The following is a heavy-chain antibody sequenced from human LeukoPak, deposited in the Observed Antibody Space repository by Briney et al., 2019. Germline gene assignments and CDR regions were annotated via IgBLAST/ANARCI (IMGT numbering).Heavy chain of an antibody. D-gene: IGHD3-22*01. CDR3: ARGPYSYDSSGAFDI. CDR2: IHGGGST. Sequence: SETLSLTCTVSGFSISSGFYWGWIRQPPGKGLEWIGTIHGGGSTNYNPSLKSRVTISVDTSKNQFSLKLSSVTAADTAVYFCARGPYSYDSSGAFDIWGQGTMVTVSS. V-gene: IGHV4-38-2*02. J-gene: IGHJ3*02. CDR1: GFSISSGFY.